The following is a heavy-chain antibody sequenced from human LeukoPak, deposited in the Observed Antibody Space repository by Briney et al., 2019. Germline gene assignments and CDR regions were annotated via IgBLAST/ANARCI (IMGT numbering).Heavy chain of an antibody. D-gene: IGHD6-13*01. CDR3: AKVGSLAAAGTLYYFDY. Sequence: PSETLSLTCTVSGGSISSGGYYWSWIRQHPGKGLEWIGYIYYSGSTYYNPSLKSRVTISVDTSKNQFSLKLSSVTAADTAVYYCAKVGSLAAAGTLYYFDYWGQGTLVTVSS. V-gene: IGHV4-31*03. CDR1: GGSISSGGYY. J-gene: IGHJ4*02. CDR2: IYYSGST.